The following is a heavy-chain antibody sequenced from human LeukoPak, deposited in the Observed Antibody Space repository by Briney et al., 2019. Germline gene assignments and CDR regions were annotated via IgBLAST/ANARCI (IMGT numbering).Heavy chain of an antibody. D-gene: IGHD4/OR15-4a*01. V-gene: IGHV4-39*01. CDR3: ARHRGWGANYFFDY. Sequence: SETPSLTCTISGGSISSSSYYWAWIRQPPGKGLEWIATIYYSGTSYYNPSLKSRVTISVDTSKNQFSLKLRSVTAADSAVYYCARHRGWGANYFFDYWGQGTLVTVSS. J-gene: IGHJ4*02. CDR2: IYYSGTS. CDR1: GGSISSSSYY.